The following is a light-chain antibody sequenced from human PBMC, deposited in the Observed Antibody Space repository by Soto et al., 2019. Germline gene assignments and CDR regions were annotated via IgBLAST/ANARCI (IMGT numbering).Light chain of an antibody. J-gene: IGKJ4*01. CDR1: QSFSSTY. V-gene: IGKV3-20*01. CDR2: GTS. CDR3: QQYCSSPS. Sequence: EIVLTQSPGTLSLSPGERATLSCRASQSFSSTYLAWYQQKPGQAPRLIIYGTSSRATGIPDRFSGSGSGTDFTLTISGLEPEDVAVYYCQQYCSSPSFGGGTKVEIK.